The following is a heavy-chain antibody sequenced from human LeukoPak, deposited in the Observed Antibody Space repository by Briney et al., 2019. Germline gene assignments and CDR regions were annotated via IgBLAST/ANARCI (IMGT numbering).Heavy chain of an antibody. D-gene: IGHD3-9*01. J-gene: IGHJ4*02. CDR1: GFTFSSYW. CDR2: INSDGSST. V-gene: IGHV3-74*01. Sequence: SGGSLRLSCAASGFTFSSYWMHWVRQAPGKGLVWVSRINSDGSSTSYADSVKGRFTISRDNAKNTLYLQMNSLRAEDTAVYYCATHRYFDWLPNFDYWGQGTLVSVSS. CDR3: ATHRYFDWLPNFDY.